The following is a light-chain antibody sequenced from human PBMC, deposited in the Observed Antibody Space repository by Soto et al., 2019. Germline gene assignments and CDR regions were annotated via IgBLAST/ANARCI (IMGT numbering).Light chain of an antibody. Sequence: QSVLTQPASVSGSPGQSITISCTGTSSDVVGYNYVSWYQQHPGKAPKLMIYDVSNRPSGVSNRFSGSKSGNTASLTISGLQAEDVADYYCSSYTSSSTLLYVFGTGTKVTVL. J-gene: IGLJ1*01. CDR2: DVS. CDR3: SSYTSSSTLLYV. V-gene: IGLV2-14*01. CDR1: SSDVVGYNY.